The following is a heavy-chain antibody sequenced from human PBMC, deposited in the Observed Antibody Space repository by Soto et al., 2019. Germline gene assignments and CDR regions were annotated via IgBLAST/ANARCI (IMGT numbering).Heavy chain of an antibody. Sequence: SETLSLTCAVSGYSISSSNWWGWIRQPPGKGLEWIGYIYYSGSTYYNPSLKSRVTMSVDTSKNQFSLKLSSVTAVDTAVYYCARTGVGALREIDYWGQGTLVTVS. CDR2: IYYSGST. V-gene: IGHV4-28*01. CDR3: ARTGVGALREIDY. CDR1: GYSISSSNW. D-gene: IGHD3-3*01. J-gene: IGHJ4*02.